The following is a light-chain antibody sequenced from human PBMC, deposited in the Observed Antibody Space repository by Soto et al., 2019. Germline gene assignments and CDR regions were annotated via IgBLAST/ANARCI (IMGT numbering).Light chain of an antibody. V-gene: IGKV1-6*01. CDR1: QGIGNE. CDR3: LQDNNYPWT. J-gene: IGKJ1*01. CDR2: AAS. Sequence: AIQMTQSPSSLSASVGDRVTITCRASQGIGNELGWYQQKPGKAPKLLIYAASSLQSGVPSRFSGSGSGTDFTLTISSLQPEDFATYYCLQDNNYPWTFGQGTKVEIK.